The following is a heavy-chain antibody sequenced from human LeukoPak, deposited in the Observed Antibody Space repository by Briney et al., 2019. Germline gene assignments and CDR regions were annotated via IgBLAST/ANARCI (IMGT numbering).Heavy chain of an antibody. CDR3: AREIVAGRGYYFYYMDV. Sequence: ASVKVSCKASGYTFTSNGIYWLRQAPGQGLEWMGWISAHNGDTNYAQTFQGRVTMTADTSTSTAYMELRSLRSDDTAVYYCAREIVAGRGYYFYYMDVWGSGTTVTVSS. J-gene: IGHJ6*03. D-gene: IGHD3-22*01. CDR2: ISAHNGDT. V-gene: IGHV1-18*01. CDR1: GYTFTSNG.